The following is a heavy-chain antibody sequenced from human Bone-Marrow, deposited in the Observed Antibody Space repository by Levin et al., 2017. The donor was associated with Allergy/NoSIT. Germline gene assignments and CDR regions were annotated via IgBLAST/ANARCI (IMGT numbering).Heavy chain of an antibody. V-gene: IGHV3-15*01. CDR1: GFTFSNAW. CDR3: AGSNRYMDV. CDR2: IKRKSDGETT. J-gene: IGHJ6*03. Sequence: GESLKISCAASGFTFSNAWMSWVRQAPGKGLEWVGRIKRKSDGETTDYAAPVKGRFTISRDDLKNTLYLQVSSLKTEDTGVYYCAGSNRYMDVWGKGTTVTVSS. D-gene: IGHD6-13*01.